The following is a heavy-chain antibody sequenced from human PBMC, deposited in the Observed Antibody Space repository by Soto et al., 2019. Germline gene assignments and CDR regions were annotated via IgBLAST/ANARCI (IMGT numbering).Heavy chain of an antibody. CDR2: IYYSGST. Sequence: QLQLQESGPGLVKPSETLSLTCTVSGGSISSSSYYWGWIRQPPGKGLEWIGSIYYSGSTYYNPSLKSRVTIPVDTSKNQFSLKRSSVTAADTAVYYCARQGRPTVTPFPNAFDIWGQGTMVPVSS. V-gene: IGHV4-39*01. CDR3: ARQGRPTVTPFPNAFDI. CDR1: GGSISSSSYY. J-gene: IGHJ3*02. D-gene: IGHD4-17*01.